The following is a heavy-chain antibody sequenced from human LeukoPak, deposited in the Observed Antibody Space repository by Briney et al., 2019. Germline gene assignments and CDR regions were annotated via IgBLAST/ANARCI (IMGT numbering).Heavy chain of an antibody. CDR2: IIPIFGIA. Sequence: ASVKVSCKASGGTFSSYAISWVRQAPGQGLEWMGRIIPIFGIANYAQKFQGRVMITADKSTSTAYMELSSLRSEDTAVYYCARDYYYGSGSYLEALDAFDIWGQGTMVTVSS. J-gene: IGHJ3*02. V-gene: IGHV1-69*04. CDR1: GGTFSSYA. CDR3: ARDYYYGSGSYLEALDAFDI. D-gene: IGHD3-10*01.